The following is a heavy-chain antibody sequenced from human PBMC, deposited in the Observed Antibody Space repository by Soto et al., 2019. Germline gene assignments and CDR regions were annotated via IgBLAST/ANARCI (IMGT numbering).Heavy chain of an antibody. CDR2: ISYDGTNK. Sequence: VVSLRLSCAASGFSFSISPMHWVRQAPGKGPEWVALISYDGTNKFYADSVKGRFTISRDNSKSTLYLQVDSLRPEDAAVYYCARDPKTSGGQHWAFNYFDSWGQGTLVTVYS. CDR3: ARDPKTSGGQHWAFNYFDS. J-gene: IGHJ4*02. CDR1: GFSFSISP. V-gene: IGHV3-30-3*01. D-gene: IGHD7-27*01.